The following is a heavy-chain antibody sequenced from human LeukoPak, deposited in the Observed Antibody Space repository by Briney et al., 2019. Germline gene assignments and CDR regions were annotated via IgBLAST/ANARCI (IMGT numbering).Heavy chain of an antibody. V-gene: IGHV3-30*03. CDR2: IANDGINR. CDR3: ARDQYSYAHAAH. D-gene: IGHD5-18*01. CDR1: GFTFNSYG. Sequence: GGSLRLSCAPSGFTFNSYGMHWVRQAPGKGLEWVAVIANDGINRYYVDSVKGRFTISRDNSKNTLYLQMNSLRAEDTAVYYCARDQYSYAHAAHWGQGTLVTVSS. J-gene: IGHJ4*02.